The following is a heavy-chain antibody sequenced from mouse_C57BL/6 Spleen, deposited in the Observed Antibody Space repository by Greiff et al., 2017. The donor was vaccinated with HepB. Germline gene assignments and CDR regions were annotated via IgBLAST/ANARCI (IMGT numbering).Heavy chain of an antibody. D-gene: IGHD2-1*01. Sequence: EVQLQQSGPVLVKPGASVKMSCKASGYTFTDYYMNWVKQSHGKSLEWIGVINPYNGGTSYNQKFKGNATLTFDKTSSTSYMELNSLTSEHSAGYYCAIYGNYEDYYAMDYWGQGTSVTVSS. J-gene: IGHJ4*01. V-gene: IGHV1-19*01. CDR2: INPYNGGT. CDR1: GYTFTDYY. CDR3: AIYGNYEDYYAMDY.